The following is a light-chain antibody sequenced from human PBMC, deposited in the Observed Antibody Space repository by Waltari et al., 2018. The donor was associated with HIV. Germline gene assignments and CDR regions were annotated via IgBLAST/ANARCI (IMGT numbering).Light chain of an antibody. CDR2: QAS. CDR3: QQYNSYPLI. Sequence: DLQMTQSPPTLSSSVGASVTITCRASQDIKKWLAWYQKKPGKAPKLLIYQASLLDNGVSPRFSGDGSGTEFTLTITNLHPDDVATYFCQQYNSYPLIFGGGTKVQ. J-gene: IGKJ4*01. CDR1: QDIKKW. V-gene: IGKV1-5*03.